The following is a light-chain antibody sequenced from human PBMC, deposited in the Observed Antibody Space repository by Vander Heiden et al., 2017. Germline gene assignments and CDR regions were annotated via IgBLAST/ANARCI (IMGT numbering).Light chain of an antibody. CDR3: QAGDSSNAWV. CDR1: NLGDKY. Sequence: SYELTQPPSVSVSPGQTASITCPGDNLGDKYAGWYQQKPGQPPVLVIYQDSKRPSGIPERFSGSNSGNTATLTISGTQAMDEADYYCQAGDSSNAWVFGGGTKLTVL. V-gene: IGLV3-1*01. CDR2: QDS. J-gene: IGLJ2*01.